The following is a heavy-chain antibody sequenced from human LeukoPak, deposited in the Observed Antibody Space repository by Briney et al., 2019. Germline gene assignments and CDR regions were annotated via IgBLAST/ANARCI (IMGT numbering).Heavy chain of an antibody. V-gene: IGHV3-9*01. CDR3: AKLPFGAGIDY. J-gene: IGHJ4*02. D-gene: IGHD6-13*01. Sequence: PGRSLRLSCAASGFTFDDYAMHWVRQAPGKGLEWVSGISWNSGIIGYADSVKGRFTISRDNAKNSLYLQMNSLRAEDTALYYCAKLPFGAGIDYWGQGTLVTVSS. CDR1: GFTFDDYA. CDR2: ISWNSGII.